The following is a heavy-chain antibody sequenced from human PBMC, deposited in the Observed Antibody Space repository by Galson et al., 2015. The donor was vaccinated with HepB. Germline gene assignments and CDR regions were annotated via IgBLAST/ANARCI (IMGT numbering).Heavy chain of an antibody. CDR2: ISGSGGST. J-gene: IGHJ6*02. CDR3: AKEMGFDYSNQERGVYYYYGMDV. Sequence: SLRLSCAASGFTFSSYAMSWVRQAPGKGLEWVSAISGSGGSTYYADSVKGRLTISRDNSKNTLYLQMNSLRAEDTAVYYCAKEMGFDYSNQERGVYYYYGMDVWGQGTTVTVSS. V-gene: IGHV3-23*01. CDR1: GFTFSSYA. D-gene: IGHD4-11*01.